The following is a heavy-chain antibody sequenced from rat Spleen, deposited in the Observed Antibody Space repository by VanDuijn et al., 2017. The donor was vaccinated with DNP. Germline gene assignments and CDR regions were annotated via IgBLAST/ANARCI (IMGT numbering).Heavy chain of an antibody. Sequence: EVRLVESGGGLVQPGRSLKLSCAASGFTFSSYGMHWFRPAPTKGLECVASISPSGGSTYYRHSMKGRFTISRDNAKSTLYLQMDSLRSEDTATYDCARPDYRGQGVMVTVSS. CDR2: ISPSGGST. CDR3: ARPDY. V-gene: IGHV5-19*01. J-gene: IGHJ2*01. CDR1: GFTFSSYG.